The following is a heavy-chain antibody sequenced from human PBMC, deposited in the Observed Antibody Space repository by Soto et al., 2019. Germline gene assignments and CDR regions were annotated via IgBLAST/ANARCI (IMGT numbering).Heavy chain of an antibody. V-gene: IGHV3-48*01. Sequence: GGSLRLSCAASGFTFISYSMNWVLQAPGKGLEWVSYISSSSSTIYYADSVKGRFTISRDNAKNSLYLQMNCLRAEDTAVYYCARDLSGYGVYYYYGMDVWGQGTTVTVSS. CDR3: ARDLSGYGVYYYYGMDV. J-gene: IGHJ6*02. D-gene: IGHD5-12*01. CDR2: ISSSSSTI. CDR1: GFTFISYS.